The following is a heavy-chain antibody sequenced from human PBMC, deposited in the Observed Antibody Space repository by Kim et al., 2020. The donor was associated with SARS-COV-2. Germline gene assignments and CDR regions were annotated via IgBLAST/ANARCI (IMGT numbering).Heavy chain of an antibody. CDR3: ARAYWWELDY. J-gene: IGHJ4*02. Sequence: GGSLRLSCAASGFTFSSYAMHWVRQAPGKGLEWVAVISYDGSNKYYADSVKGRFTISRDNSKNTLYLQMNSLRAEDTAVYYCARAYWWELDYWGQGTLVTVSS. V-gene: IGHV3-30*04. CDR2: ISYDGSNK. D-gene: IGHD1-26*01. CDR1: GFTFSSYA.